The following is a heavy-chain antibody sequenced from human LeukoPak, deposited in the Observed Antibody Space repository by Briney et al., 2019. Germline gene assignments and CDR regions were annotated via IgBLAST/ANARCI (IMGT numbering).Heavy chain of an antibody. Sequence: SETLSLTCTVSGGSISSGSYYWSWIRQPAGKGLEWIGRIYTSGSTNYNPSLKSRVTMSVDTSKNQFSLKLSSVTAADTAVYYCASMGLGSGSDFDYWGQGTLVTVSS. V-gene: IGHV4-61*02. CDR2: IYTSGST. J-gene: IGHJ4*02. D-gene: IGHD3-10*01. CDR3: ASMGLGSGSDFDY. CDR1: GGSISSGSYY.